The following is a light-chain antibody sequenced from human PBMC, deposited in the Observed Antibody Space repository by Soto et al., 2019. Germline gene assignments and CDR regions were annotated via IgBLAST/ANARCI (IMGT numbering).Light chain of an antibody. V-gene: IGLV2-14*03. CDR3: SSYTGSSTFWV. CDR1: SSDVGRFNY. CDR2: DVT. Sequence: QSVLTQPASVSGSPGQSITISCTGTSSDVGRFNYVSWYQHHPGNEAPKLMIYDVTNRPSGVSDRFSGSKSGNTAFLTISGLQSDDEADYYCSSYTGSSTFWVFGGGTQLTVL. J-gene: IGLJ3*02.